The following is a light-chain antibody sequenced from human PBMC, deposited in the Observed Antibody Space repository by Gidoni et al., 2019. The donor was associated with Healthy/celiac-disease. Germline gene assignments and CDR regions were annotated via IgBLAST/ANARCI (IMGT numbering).Light chain of an antibody. J-gene: IGKJ4*01. Sequence: DIQMTQSPSSLSASVGDRVTITCQASQDIRNYLNWYQQKPGKAPKLLIYDASNLETGVPSRFSCSGSGTDFTFTIISLQPEDIATYYCQQYDNLPPLTFGGGTKVEIK. CDR2: DAS. CDR1: QDIRNY. V-gene: IGKV1-33*01. CDR3: QQYDNLPPLT.